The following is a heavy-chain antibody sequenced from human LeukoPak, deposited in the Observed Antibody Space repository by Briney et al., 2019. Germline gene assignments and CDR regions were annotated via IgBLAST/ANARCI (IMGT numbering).Heavy chain of an antibody. D-gene: IGHD5-12*01. J-gene: IGHJ4*02. CDR2: IYHSGTT. CDR3: TSCGSSDSDYLASV. Sequence: PSETLSLTCTVSGVSISAFHWSWIRQPPGKGLEWIGYIYHSGTTNYSPSLKSRVTISVDTSKNQLSLKLNSVTATDTAVYYCTSCGSSDSDYLASVWGQGALVTVSS. V-gene: IGHV4-59*01. CDR1: GVSISAFH.